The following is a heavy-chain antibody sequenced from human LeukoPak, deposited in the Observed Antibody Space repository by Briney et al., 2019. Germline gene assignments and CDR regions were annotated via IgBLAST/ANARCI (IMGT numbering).Heavy chain of an antibody. V-gene: IGHV3-23*01. CDR2: ISGSGGST. D-gene: IGHD6-13*01. CDR3: ARPSAAGPYFDY. CDR1: GFTFSSYA. Sequence: PGGSLRLSCAASGFTFSSYAMSWVRQAPGKGLEWVAAISGSGGSTHYADSVKGRFTISRDNSKNTLYLQMNSLRAEDTAVYYCARPSAAGPYFDYWGQGTLVTVSS. J-gene: IGHJ4*02.